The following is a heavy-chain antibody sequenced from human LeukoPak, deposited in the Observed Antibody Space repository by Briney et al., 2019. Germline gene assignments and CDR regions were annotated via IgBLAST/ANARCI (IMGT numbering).Heavy chain of an antibody. D-gene: IGHD3-10*01. CDR3: ARDPGYYYGSGRNWFDP. CDR1: GFTFSSYA. J-gene: IGHJ5*02. V-gene: IGHV3-30*04. CDR2: ISYYGSNK. Sequence: PGGSLRLSCAASGFTFSSYAMHWVRQAPGKGLERVAVISYYGSNKYYADSVKGRFTISRDNCKNTLYLKMTSLRAEDTAVYYCARDPGYYYGSGRNWFDPWGQGTLVTVSS.